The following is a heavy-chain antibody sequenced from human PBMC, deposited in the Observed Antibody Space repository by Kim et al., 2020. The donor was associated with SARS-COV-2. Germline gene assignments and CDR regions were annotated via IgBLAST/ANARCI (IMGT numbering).Heavy chain of an antibody. CDR3: TRARGGSLYVVGM. V-gene: IGHV4-31*03. CDR1: GGSISGGCYY. Sequence: SETLSLTCTVSGGSISGGCYYWSCHRPHPGQGLEWVVYHCYSANSYSNPSLQSRVTISVYTTQNPFSLTLSTVTAAATAEYYCTRARGGSLYVVGM. J-gene: IGHJ6*01. CDR2: HCYSANS. D-gene: IGHD3-16*01.